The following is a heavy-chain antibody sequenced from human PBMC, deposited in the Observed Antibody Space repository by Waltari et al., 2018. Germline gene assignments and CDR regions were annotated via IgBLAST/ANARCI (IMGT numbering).Heavy chain of an antibody. J-gene: IGHJ4*02. D-gene: IGHD7-27*01. CDR1: GFRFSPDA. CDR3: AKGGRDWGPHFDY. Sequence: EVQLLASGGGQVSPGGSLRLSWGTSGFRFSPDAMTWVRQSTEKGLQWVSTISATADATYYAESVKGRFTVSRDQSKSTLYLQMNSLTFEDTAVYYCAKGGRDWGPHFDYWGQGIPVIVSS. CDR2: ISATADAT. V-gene: IGHV3-23*01.